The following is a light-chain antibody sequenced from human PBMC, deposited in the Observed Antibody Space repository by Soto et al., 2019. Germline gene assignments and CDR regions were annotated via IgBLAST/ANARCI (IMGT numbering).Light chain of an antibody. J-gene: IGKJ1*01. CDR2: AAS. CDR1: QSISSY. CDR3: QQSYSTHPT. V-gene: IGKV1-39*01. Sequence: DIQITHSPSSLSASVGDRVTITCRASQSISSYLNWYQQKPGKAPKLLIYAASSLQSGVPSRFSGSGSGTDFTLTISSLQPEDFATYYCQQSYSTHPTFGQGTKVDIK.